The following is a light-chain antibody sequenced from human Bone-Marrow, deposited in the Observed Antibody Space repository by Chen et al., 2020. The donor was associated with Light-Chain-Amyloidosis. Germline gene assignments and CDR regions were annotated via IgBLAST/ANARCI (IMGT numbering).Light chain of an antibody. CDR3: QVWDRSSDRPV. J-gene: IGLJ3*02. CDR1: NIGSTS. Sequence: SYVLPQPSSVSVAPGQTAPISCWGKNIGSTSVHWYQQTPGQAPLLVVYDDSDRPSGIPERLSGSNSGNTATLTISRVEAGDEADYYCQVWDRSSDRPVFGGGTKLTVL. CDR2: DDS. V-gene: IGLV3-21*02.